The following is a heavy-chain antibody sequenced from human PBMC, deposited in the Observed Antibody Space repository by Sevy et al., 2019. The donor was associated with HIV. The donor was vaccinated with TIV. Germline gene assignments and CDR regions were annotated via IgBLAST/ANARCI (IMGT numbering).Heavy chain of an antibody. J-gene: IGHJ5*02. CDR1: GFSFSSYA. D-gene: IGHD6-13*01. V-gene: IGHV3-23*01. Sequence: GGSLRLSCAVSGFSFSSYAMSWVRQAPGKGLEWVSSISNSGDSTFYADSVKGRFTISRDSSKNTLYLQMNSLKAEDTAIYYCAKDRLEQQLAKGLICFDPRGQGTLVTVSS. CDR2: ISNSGDST. CDR3: AKDRLEQQLAKGLICFDP.